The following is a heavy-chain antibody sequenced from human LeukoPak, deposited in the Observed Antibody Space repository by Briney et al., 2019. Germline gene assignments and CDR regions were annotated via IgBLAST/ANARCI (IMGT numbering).Heavy chain of an antibody. D-gene: IGHD3-10*01. CDR1: TFNFSSYW. V-gene: IGHV3-74*01. J-gene: IGHJ4*02. CDR3: ATGSGSYYDS. CDR2: IHGDGRSS. Sequence: PGGSLRLSCEASTFNFSSYWMHWVRQAPGKGLVWVPYIHGDGRSSNYADSVKGRLTISRDNAKNTLYLQMNSLRAEDTAVYYCATGSGSYYDSWGQGTLVTVSS.